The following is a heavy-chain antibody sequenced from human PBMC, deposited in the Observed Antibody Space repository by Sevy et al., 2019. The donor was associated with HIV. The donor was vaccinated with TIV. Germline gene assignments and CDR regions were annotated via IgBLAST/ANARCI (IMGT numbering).Heavy chain of an antibody. CDR1: GFTFSSYA. CDR3: ARDTPFDY. V-gene: IGHV3-30-3*01. Sequence: GGSLRLSCAASGFTFSSYAMHWVRQAPGKGLEWVAVISYDGSNKYYADSVKGRFTISRDNSKNTLYLQMNSLRAEDTAVYYCARDTPFDYWGQGTMVTVSS. J-gene: IGHJ4*02. CDR2: ISYDGSNK.